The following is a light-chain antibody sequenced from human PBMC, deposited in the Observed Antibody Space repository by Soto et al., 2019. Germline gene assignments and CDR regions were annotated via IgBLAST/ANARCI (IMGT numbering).Light chain of an antibody. J-gene: IGLJ2*01. CDR1: SSTIGSNT. CDR2: NDD. CDR3: SSWDDSLNVVV. V-gene: IGLV1-44*01. Sequence: QSVLTQPPSASGTPGQRVTISCSGGSSTIGSNTVNWYQQLPGTAPKLLIYNDDERPSGVPDRFTGSKSGTSSSLAISGLQSDDEADYYCSSWDDSLNVVVFGGGTKLTVL.